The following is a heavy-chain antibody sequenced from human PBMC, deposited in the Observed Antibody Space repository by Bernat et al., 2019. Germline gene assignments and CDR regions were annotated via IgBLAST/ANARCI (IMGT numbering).Heavy chain of an antibody. CDR2: VRSKGNNYAT. CDR1: GFAFSDSN. V-gene: IGHV3-73*01. D-gene: IGHD3-10*01. Sequence: EVQLVESGGGLVQPGGSLILSCAASGFAFSDSNMHWVRRASGKGLEWLGRVRSKGNNYATTYAASVKGRSTISRDDSKNTAYLQLSSLNTDDTAVYYCTRSFDSATFYPDFDYWGQGTLVTVSS. CDR3: TRSFDSATFYPDFDY. J-gene: IGHJ4*02.